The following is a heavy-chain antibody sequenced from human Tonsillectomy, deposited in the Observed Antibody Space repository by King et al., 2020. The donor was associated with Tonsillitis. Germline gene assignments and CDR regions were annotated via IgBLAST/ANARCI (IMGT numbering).Heavy chain of an antibody. CDR1: GFTFSSYG. CDR2: ISYDGSNK. CDR3: AKSSGFDYVWGSYRYYAYFQH. D-gene: IGHD3-16*02. Sequence: VQLVESGGGVVQPGRSLRLSCAASGFTFSSYGMHWVRQAPGKGLEWGAVISYDGSNKYYADSVKGRFTIYRDNSKNTMYTQMTRLRAEDTAVYYCAKSSGFDYVWGSYRYYAYFQHWGQGTLVTVSS. V-gene: IGHV3-30*18. J-gene: IGHJ1*01.